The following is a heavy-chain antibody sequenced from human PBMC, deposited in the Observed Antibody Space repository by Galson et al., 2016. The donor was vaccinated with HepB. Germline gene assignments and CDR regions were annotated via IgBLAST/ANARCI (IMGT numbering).Heavy chain of an antibody. Sequence: SLRLSCAASGFTFSSYTMNWVRQAPGKGLEWVSYISSSSSSIYYADPVEGRFTISRGNAKNSLYLQMNSLRDEDTAVYYCATQYCSGGSCYSAAPGYWYFDLWGRGTLVTVSS. CDR1: GFTFSSYT. D-gene: IGHD2-15*01. V-gene: IGHV3-48*02. CDR3: ATQYCSGGSCYSAAPGYWYFDL. CDR2: ISSSSSSI. J-gene: IGHJ2*01.